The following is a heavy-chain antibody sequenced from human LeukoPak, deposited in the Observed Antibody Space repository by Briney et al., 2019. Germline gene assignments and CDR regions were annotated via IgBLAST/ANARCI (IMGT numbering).Heavy chain of an antibody. CDR3: ASAYCSSTSCYLNGRRWFDP. CDR2: IYYTGST. D-gene: IGHD2-2*01. CDR1: GGSISSYY. V-gene: IGHV4-39*01. J-gene: IGHJ5*02. Sequence: SETLSLTCTVSGGSISSYYWGWIRQPPGKGLEWIGSIYYTGSTYYNPSLKSRVTISVDTSKNQFSLKLSSVTAADTAVYYCASAYCSSTSCYLNGRRWFDPWGQGTLVTVSS.